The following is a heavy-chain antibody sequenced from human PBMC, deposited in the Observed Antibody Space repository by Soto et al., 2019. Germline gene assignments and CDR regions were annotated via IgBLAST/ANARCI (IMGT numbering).Heavy chain of an antibody. CDR2: MNPNSGNT. CDR3: ARGAQLCPWCFDY. V-gene: IGHV1-8*01. CDR1: GGTFTSYD. D-gene: IGHD2-2*01. Sequence: GASVKVSCKASGGTFTSYDINWVRQATGQGLEWMGWMNPNSGNTGYAQKFQGRVTMTRNTSISTAYMELSSLRSEDTAVYYCARGAQLCPWCFDYWGQGTLVTVSS. J-gene: IGHJ4*02.